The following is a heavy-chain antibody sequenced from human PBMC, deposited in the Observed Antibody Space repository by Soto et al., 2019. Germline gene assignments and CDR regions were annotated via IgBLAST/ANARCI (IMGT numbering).Heavy chain of an antibody. D-gene: IGHD6-6*01. V-gene: IGHV3-7*01. CDR1: GFTFSTYW. CDR2: IKYEESEK. CDR3: AREWGSSSGRGSDY. Sequence: EVQLLEAGGGLVQPGGSLRLSCAASGFTFSTYWMSWVRQAPGKGLEWLANIKYEESEKYYVDSVKGRFTISRDNAKNSLYLQMNSLRVEDTAVYYCAREWGSSSGRGSDYWGQGTLVTVSS. J-gene: IGHJ4*02.